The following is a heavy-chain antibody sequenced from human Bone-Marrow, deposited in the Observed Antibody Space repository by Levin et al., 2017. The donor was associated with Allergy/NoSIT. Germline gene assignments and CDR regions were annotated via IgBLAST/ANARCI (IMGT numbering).Heavy chain of an antibody. CDR3: ARIGYSYGTHNPFDY. J-gene: IGHJ4*02. D-gene: IGHD5-18*01. CDR2: IYHSGST. Sequence: PSETLSLTCTVSGGSISSSSYYWGWIRQPPGKGLEWIGSIYHSGSTYYNPSLKSRVTISVDTSKNQFSLKLSSVTAADTAVYYCARIGYSYGTHNPFDYWGQGTLVTVSS. V-gene: IGHV4-39*07. CDR1: GGSISSSSYY.